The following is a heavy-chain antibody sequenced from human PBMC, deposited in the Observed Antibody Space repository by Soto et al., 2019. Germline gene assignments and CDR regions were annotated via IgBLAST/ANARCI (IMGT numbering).Heavy chain of an antibody. V-gene: IGHV1-18*01. J-gene: IGHJ6*03. CDR3: ASFRGDPTYYYYYYYMDV. CDR2: ISAYNGNT. CDR1: GYTFTSYG. D-gene: IGHD4-17*01. Sequence: ASVKVSCKASGYTFTSYGISWVRQAPGQGLEWMGWISAYNGNTNYAQKLQGRVTMTTDTSTSTAYMELRSLRSDDTAVYYCASFRGDPTYYYYYYYMDVWGKGTTVTVSS.